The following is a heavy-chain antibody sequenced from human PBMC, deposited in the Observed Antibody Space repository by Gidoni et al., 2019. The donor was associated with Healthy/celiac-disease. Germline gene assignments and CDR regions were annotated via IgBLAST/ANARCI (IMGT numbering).Heavy chain of an antibody. CDR1: GFTFSSFA. J-gene: IGHJ4*02. Sequence: EVQLLESGGGLVQPGGSLRLSCAASGFTFSSFAMSWVRQAPGKGLGWVSASSGSGGSTYYADAVKGRFTISRDNSKNTLYLQMNSLRAEDTAVYYCAKAPVLWFGELSAFDYWGQGTLVTVSS. CDR3: AKAPVLWFGELSAFDY. CDR2: SSGSGGST. D-gene: IGHD3-10*01. V-gene: IGHV3-23*01.